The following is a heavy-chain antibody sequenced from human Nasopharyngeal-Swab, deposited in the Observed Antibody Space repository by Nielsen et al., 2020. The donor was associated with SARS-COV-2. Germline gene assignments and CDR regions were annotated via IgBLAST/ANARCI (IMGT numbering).Heavy chain of an antibody. Sequence: WIRQPPGKGLGWIGYIYYSGSTYYNPSLKSRVTISVDTSKNQFSLKLSSVTAADTAVYYCARVLGEQWLVNYYYMDVWGKGTTVTVSS. CDR3: ARVLGEQWLVNYYYMDV. V-gene: IGHV4-30-4*01. D-gene: IGHD6-19*01. CDR2: IYYSGST. J-gene: IGHJ6*03.